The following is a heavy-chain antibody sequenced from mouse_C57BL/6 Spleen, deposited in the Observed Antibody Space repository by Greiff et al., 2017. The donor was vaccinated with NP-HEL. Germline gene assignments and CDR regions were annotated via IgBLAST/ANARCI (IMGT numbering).Heavy chain of an antibody. CDR3: ARWSSSSYFDV. V-gene: IGHV1-64*01. D-gene: IGHD1-1*01. Sequence: VQLQQSGAELVKPGASVKLSCKASGYTFTSYWMHWVKQRPGQGLEWIGMIHPNSGSTNYNEKFKSKATLTVDKSSSTAYMQLSSLTSEDSAVYYCARWSSSSYFDVWGTGTTGTVSS. J-gene: IGHJ1*03. CDR2: IHPNSGST. CDR1: GYTFTSYW.